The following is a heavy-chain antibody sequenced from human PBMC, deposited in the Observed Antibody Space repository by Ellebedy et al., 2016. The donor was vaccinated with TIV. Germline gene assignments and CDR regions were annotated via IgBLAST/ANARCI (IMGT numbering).Heavy chain of an antibody. CDR1: GFTFSSHA. D-gene: IGHD1-26*01. J-gene: IGHJ4*02. CDR2: ISYDGSRR. Sequence: GESLKIPCAASGFTFSSHAMHLVRQAPGNGLEWVTFISYDGSRRYYADSVKGRFTLSRDNSKNTLALQMNSLRAEDTAVYYCARDISGSYYADYWGQGTLVTVSS. CDR3: ARDISGSYYADY. V-gene: IGHV3-30-3*01.